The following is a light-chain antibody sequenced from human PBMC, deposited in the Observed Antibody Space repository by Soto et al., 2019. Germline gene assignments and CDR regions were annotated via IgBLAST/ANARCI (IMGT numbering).Light chain of an antibody. J-gene: IGKJ1*01. Sequence: EIVLTHSPGTLSLSPCERATLSASASQSVSSSQLAWYQQKPGQAPRLLMYGASSRATGIPDRLSGSGSGTDFTLTISRLEPEDFAVYYCQQYGSSPITFGQGTKVDIK. CDR1: QSVSSSQ. V-gene: IGKV3-20*01. CDR3: QQYGSSPIT. CDR2: GAS.